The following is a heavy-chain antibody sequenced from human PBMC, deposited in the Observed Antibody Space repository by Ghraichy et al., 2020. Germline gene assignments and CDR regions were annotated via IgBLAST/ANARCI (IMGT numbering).Heavy chain of an antibody. D-gene: IGHD3-22*01. Sequence: GGSLRLSCVASGFTFSRYWMHWVRQAPGKGLVWVSRINSDGSETIYADSVKGRFTISRDNAKSTLYLQMDSLRAEDTAVYYCARIRPPPRPRSGYYYSPPSYFDYWGQGTLVTVSS. CDR1: GFTFSRYW. V-gene: IGHV3-74*01. J-gene: IGHJ4*02. CDR2: INSDGSET. CDR3: ARIRPPPRPRSGYYYSPPSYFDY.